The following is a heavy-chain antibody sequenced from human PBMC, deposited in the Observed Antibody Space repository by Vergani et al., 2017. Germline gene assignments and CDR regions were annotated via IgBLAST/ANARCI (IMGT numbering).Heavy chain of an antibody. CDR3: ARIGYSGSYYSGMDV. D-gene: IGHD1-26*01. CDR1: GYSFTSYW. Sequence: EVQLVQSGAEVKKPGESLRISCKGSGYSFTSYWIGWVRQMPGKGLEWMGIIYPGDSDTRYSPSYQGQVTSSADKSISTAYMQWSSLKASDTAMYYCARIGYSGSYYSGMDVWGQGTTVTVSS. V-gene: IGHV5-51*01. J-gene: IGHJ6*02. CDR2: IYPGDSDT.